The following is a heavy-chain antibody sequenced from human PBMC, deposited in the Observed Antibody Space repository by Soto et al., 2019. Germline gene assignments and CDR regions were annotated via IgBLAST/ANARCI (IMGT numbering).Heavy chain of an antibody. CDR3: ARGVGGSNDYSTFGDRGYYMDV. V-gene: IGHV4-34*01. CDR1: GGSFSGYY. D-gene: IGHD4-4*01. CDR2: INHSGST. J-gene: IGHJ6*03. Sequence: SETLSLTCAVYGGSFSGYYWSWIRQPPGKGLEWIGEINHSGSTNYNPSLKSRVTISVDTSKNQFSLKLSSVTAADTAVYYCARGVGGSNDYSTFGDRGYYMDVWGKGTTVTVSS.